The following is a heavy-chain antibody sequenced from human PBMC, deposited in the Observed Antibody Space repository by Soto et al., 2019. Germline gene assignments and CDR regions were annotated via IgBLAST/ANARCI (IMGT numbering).Heavy chain of an antibody. CDR1: AGSISSYY. CDR3: ARDVIDSSGWYKTDY. Sequence: SETLSLTCTVSAGSISSYYWSWIRQPPGKGLEWIGYIYYSGSTNYNPSLKSRVTISVDTSKNQFSLKLSSVTAADTAVYYCARDVIDSSGWYKTDYWAQGTLVTVSS. D-gene: IGHD6-19*01. V-gene: IGHV4-59*01. J-gene: IGHJ4*02. CDR2: IYYSGST.